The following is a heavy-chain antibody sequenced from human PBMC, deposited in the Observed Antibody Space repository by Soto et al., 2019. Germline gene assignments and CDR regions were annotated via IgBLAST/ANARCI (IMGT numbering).Heavy chain of an antibody. D-gene: IGHD2-21*01. V-gene: IGHV3-30*18. J-gene: IGHJ4*02. CDR1: GFTFSSYG. CDR3: AKDFGLRGYGDCLDY. Sequence: GGSLRLSCAASGFTFSSYGMHWVRQAPGKGLEWVAVISYDGSNKYYADSVKGRFTISRDNSKNTLYLQMNSLRAEDTAVYYCAKDFGLRGYGDCLDYWGQGTLVTVSS. CDR2: ISYDGSNK.